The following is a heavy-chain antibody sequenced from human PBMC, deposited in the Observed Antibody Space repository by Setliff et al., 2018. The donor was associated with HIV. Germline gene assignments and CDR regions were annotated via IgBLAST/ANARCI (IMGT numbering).Heavy chain of an antibody. Sequence: KPSETLSLTCTVSGGSISSGTYYWSWIRQPAGKGLEWIGHIYTDGSTNFNPSLRRRVTISADTPKNQLSLKLTSVTAADTAVYYCAMLDTSDYFRNNWFDSWGQGTLVTVSS. V-gene: IGHV4-61*09. CDR1: GGSISSGTYY. CDR3: AMLDTSDYFRNNWFDS. J-gene: IGHJ5*01. D-gene: IGHD3-22*01. CDR2: IYTDGST.